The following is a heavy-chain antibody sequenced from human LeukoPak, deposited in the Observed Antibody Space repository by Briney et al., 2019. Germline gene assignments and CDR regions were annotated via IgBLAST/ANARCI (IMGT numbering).Heavy chain of an antibody. J-gene: IGHJ4*02. Sequence: GGSLRLSCAASGFTFSSYAMSWVRQAPGKGLEWVSAISGSGGSTYYADSVKGRFTISRDNSKNTLYLQMNSLGAEDTAVYYCAKVDILTYYYPTGYWGQGTLVTVSS. V-gene: IGHV3-23*01. D-gene: IGHD3-22*01. CDR3: AKVDILTYYYPTGY. CDR1: GFTFSSYA. CDR2: ISGSGGST.